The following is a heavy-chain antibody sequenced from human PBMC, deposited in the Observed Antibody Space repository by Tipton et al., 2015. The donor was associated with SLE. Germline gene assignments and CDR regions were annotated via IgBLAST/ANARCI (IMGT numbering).Heavy chain of an antibody. D-gene: IGHD5-12*01. CDR1: GGSISSSTYY. CDR3: ARWVSGYADY. V-gene: IGHV4-39*07. CDR2: IFSSGNT. Sequence: TLSLTCTVSGGSISSSTYYWGWIRQAPGKGLEWIGGIFSSGNTYYNPSLKSRVTISVDTSKNQFSLKLSSVSAADTAVYYCARWVSGYADYWGQGTLVTVSS. J-gene: IGHJ4*02.